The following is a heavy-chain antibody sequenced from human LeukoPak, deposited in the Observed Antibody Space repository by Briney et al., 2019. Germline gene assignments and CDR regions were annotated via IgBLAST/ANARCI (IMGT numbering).Heavy chain of an antibody. Sequence: SETLSLTCTVSGGSISSYYWSWIRQPPGKGLEWIGYIYHSGSTNYNPSLKSRVTISVDTSKNQFSLKLSSVTAADTAVYYCARDRHGSGSAHSFDPRGQGTLVTVSS. D-gene: IGHD3-10*01. V-gene: IGHV4-59*01. CDR1: GGSISSYY. CDR3: ARDRHGSGSAHSFDP. J-gene: IGHJ5*02. CDR2: IYHSGST.